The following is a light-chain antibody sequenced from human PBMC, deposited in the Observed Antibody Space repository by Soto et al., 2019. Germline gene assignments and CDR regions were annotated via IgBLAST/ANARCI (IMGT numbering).Light chain of an antibody. Sequence: QSVLTQPPSVSAAPGQKVTISCSESSSNIGNNYVSWYQQLPGTAPKLLIYENNKRPSGIPDRFSGSKSGTSATLGITGLQTGDEADYYCGTWDSSLSALWVFGGGTKLTVL. CDR1: SSNIGNNY. CDR2: ENN. J-gene: IGLJ3*02. CDR3: GTWDSSLSALWV. V-gene: IGLV1-51*02.